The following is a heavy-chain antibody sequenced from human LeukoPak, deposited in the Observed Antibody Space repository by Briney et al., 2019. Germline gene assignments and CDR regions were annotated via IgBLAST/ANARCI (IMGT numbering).Heavy chain of an antibody. D-gene: IGHD2-21*02. Sequence: GGSLRLSCAASGFTFSVSAMYWVRQASGKGLEWVGRIRNKANNYATAYAASLKGRFTISRDDSKNTAYLQMNSLRAEDTAVYYCARDWEYCGGDCYAFDIWGQGTMVTVSS. CDR2: IRNKANNYAT. CDR3: ARDWEYCGGDCYAFDI. CDR1: GFTFSVSA. J-gene: IGHJ3*02. V-gene: IGHV3-73*01.